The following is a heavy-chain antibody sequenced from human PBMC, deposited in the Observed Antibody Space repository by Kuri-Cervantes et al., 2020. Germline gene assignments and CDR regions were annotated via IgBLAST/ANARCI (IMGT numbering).Heavy chain of an antibody. J-gene: IGHJ5*02. CDR3: ARGGLYYYDSSGPAGWFDP. D-gene: IGHD3-22*01. V-gene: IGHV3-21*01. Sequence: LSLTCAASGFTFSSYSMNWVRQAPGKGLEWVSSISSSSSYIYYADSVKGRFTISRDNAKNSLYLQMNSLRAEDTAVYYCARGGLYYYDSSGPAGWFDPWGQGTLVTVSS. CDR2: ISSSSSYI. CDR1: GFTFSSYS.